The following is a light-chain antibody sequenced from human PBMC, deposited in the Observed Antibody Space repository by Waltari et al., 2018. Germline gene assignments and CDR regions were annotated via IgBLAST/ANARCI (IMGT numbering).Light chain of an antibody. CDR3: QSSDTNCTHV. V-gene: IGLV3-25*03. Sequence: SYELPHPPSVSVSPGQTARITRSGDALANQYVYWYQQKQGKATVLMIYTDTERPSGIPERFSGSSSGTTVTLTISGVQAEDEADYYCQSSDTNCTHVFGIGTKVTVL. CDR1: ALANQY. J-gene: IGLJ1*01. CDR2: TDT.